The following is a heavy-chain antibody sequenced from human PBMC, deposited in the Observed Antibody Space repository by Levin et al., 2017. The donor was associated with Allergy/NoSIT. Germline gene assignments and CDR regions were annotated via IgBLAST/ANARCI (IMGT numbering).Heavy chain of an antibody. J-gene: IGHJ4*02. CDR3: VSYRDGRYSHIAD. V-gene: IGHV3-23*01. D-gene: IGHD4-11*01. Sequence: GESLKISCVVSGFTFSSYAMSWIRQTPDKGLEWISIISGNSRTLYYADSVRGRFTISRDNPKNTLYSQMNSLSAQDTALYYCVSYRDGRYSHIADWGQGTLVTVSS. CDR1: GFTFSSYA. CDR2: ISGNSRTL.